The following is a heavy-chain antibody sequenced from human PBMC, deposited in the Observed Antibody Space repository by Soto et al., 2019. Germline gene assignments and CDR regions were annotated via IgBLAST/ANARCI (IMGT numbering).Heavy chain of an antibody. J-gene: IGHJ4*02. V-gene: IGHV3-9*01. CDR1: GFTFDYFA. Sequence: PGGSLRLSCAASGFTFDYFAMHWVRQAPGKGLEWISGISWNSGSIGYADSVKGRFTISRDNAKNSPYLQMNSLRAEDTALYYCAKEDLLRGYSGYGHFDYWGLGTLVTVSS. CDR3: AKEDLLRGYSGYGHFDY. D-gene: IGHD5-12*01. CDR2: ISWNSGSI.